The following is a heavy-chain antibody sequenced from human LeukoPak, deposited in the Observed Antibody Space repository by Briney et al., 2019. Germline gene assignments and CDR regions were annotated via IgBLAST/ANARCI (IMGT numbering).Heavy chain of an antibody. V-gene: IGHV3-66*02. CDR2: IYSGGST. D-gene: IGHD3-22*01. J-gene: IGHJ4*02. CDR3: ARDSQWLSLFDY. CDR1: GFTVSSNY. Sequence: GGSLRLSCAASGFTVSSNYMSWVRQAPGKGLEWVSVIYSGGSTYYADSVKGRFTISRDNSKNTLYLQMNSLRAEDTAVYYCARDSQWLSLFDYWGQGTLVTVSS.